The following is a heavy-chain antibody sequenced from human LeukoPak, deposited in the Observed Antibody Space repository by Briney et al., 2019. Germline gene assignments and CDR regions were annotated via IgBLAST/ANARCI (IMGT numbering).Heavy chain of an antibody. CDR3: ASRETFYFYYMDV. D-gene: IGHD1-26*01. V-gene: IGHV4-34*01. J-gene: IGHJ6*03. Sequence: SETLSLTCTVSGGSFNLYSWTWIRQPPGKGLEWIAEIGHGGSINFNPSLKSRVTVSLDTSKNQFSLSLSSVTAAGTAVYYCASRETFYFYYMDVWGNGTTVTVSS. CDR1: GGSFNLYS. CDR2: IGHGGSI.